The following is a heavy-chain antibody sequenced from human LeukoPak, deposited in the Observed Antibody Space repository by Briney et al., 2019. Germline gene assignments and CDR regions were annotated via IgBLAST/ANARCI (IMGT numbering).Heavy chain of an antibody. V-gene: IGHV3-21*01. Sequence: GGSLRLSCAASGFTFNTFNMNWVRQAPGKGLEWVSSITGGGDYIYYADSVKGRFTTSRDNAKNSLSLQLNSLRVEDTAVYYCARGHYDVLAGAYKWTLDYWGQETLVTVSS. D-gene: IGHD3-9*01. CDR3: ARGHYDVLAGAYKWTLDY. CDR2: ITGGGDYI. J-gene: IGHJ4*02. CDR1: GFTFNTFN.